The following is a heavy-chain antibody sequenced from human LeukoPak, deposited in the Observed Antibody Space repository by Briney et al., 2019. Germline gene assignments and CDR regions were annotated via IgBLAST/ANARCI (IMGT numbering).Heavy chain of an antibody. J-gene: IGHJ5*02. V-gene: IGHV3-74*01. Sequence: PGGSLRLSCVASGFTFSTAWMHWARQTPGKGLVWMSHINGDGRRINYADDVKGRFTISRDNAKNTLYLQMYSLRVEDTAVYYCVRDLPRTSGPWGQGTLVTVSS. D-gene: IGHD3-10*01. CDR3: VRDLPRTSGP. CDR1: GFTFSTAW. CDR2: INGDGRRI.